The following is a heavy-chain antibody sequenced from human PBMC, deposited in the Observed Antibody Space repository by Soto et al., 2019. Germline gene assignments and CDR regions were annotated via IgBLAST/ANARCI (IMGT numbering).Heavy chain of an antibody. CDR2: IIPIFGTA. CDR3: ARDGLVARGYNWFDP. D-gene: IGHD2-2*01. V-gene: IGHV1-69*06. J-gene: IGHJ5*02. Sequence: SVKVSCKASGGTFSSYAISWVRQAPGQGLEWMGGIIPIFGTANYAQKFQGRVTITADKSTSTAYMELSSLRSEDTAVYYCARDGLVARGYNWFDPWGQGTLVTVSS. CDR1: GGTFSSYA.